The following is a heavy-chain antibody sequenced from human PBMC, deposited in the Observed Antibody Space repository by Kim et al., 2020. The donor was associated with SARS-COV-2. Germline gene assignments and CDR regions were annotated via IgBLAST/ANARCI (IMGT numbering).Heavy chain of an antibody. CDR3: ASPRYYDFWSGLNYGMDV. D-gene: IGHD3-3*01. J-gene: IGHJ6*02. V-gene: IGHV4-34*01. Sequence: SETLSLTCAVYGGSFSGYYWSWIRQPPGKGLEWIGEINHSGSTNYNPSLKSRVTISVDTSKNQFSLKLSSVTAADTAVYYCASPRYYDFWSGLNYGMDVWGQGTTVTVSS. CDR1: GGSFSGYY. CDR2: INHSGST.